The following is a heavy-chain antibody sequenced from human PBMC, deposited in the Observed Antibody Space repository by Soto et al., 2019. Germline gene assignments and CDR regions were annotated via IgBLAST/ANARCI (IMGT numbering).Heavy chain of an antibody. D-gene: IGHD5-12*01. Sequence: ASVKVSCKASGGTFSSYAISWVRQAPGQGLEWMGGIIPIFGTANYAQKFQGRVTITADESTSTAYMELSSLRSEDTAVYYCARGAYGYNRARYWGQGTLVTVSS. CDR2: IIPIFGTA. V-gene: IGHV1-69*13. CDR3: ARGAYGYNRARY. J-gene: IGHJ4*02. CDR1: GGTFSSYA.